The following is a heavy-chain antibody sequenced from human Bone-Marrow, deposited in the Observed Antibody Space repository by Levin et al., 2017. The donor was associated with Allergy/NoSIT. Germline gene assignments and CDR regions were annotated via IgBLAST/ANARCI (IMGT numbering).Heavy chain of an antibody. D-gene: IGHD3-10*01. Sequence: LSLTCAASGFSFSDYPMTWVRQGQGKGLEWVAATSYVGFNKNYADSVKGRFTISRDNFKNTLYLQMNSLRPEDTAVYYCARALSGSYFDSWGQGTLVTVSS. CDR1: GFSFSDYP. V-gene: IGHV3-30-3*01. CDR2: TSYVGFNK. J-gene: IGHJ4*02. CDR3: ARALSGSYFDS.